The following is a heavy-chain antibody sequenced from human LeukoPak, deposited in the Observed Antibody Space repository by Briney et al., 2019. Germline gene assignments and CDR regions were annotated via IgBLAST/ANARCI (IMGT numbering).Heavy chain of an antibody. CDR2: ITGYGGST. CDR3: ATGLDDYVWGSYRYTNPYFAN. Sequence: GGSLRLSCAASGFTFSRFAMNWIRQAPGKGLEWGSGITGYGGSTDYPDSVKGRFTMSRDNSKNTLYLQMNSLRVEDTAVYYCATGLDDYVWGSYRYTNPYFANWGQGTPVTVSS. D-gene: IGHD3-16*02. V-gene: IGHV3-23*01. CDR1: GFTFSRFA. J-gene: IGHJ4*02.